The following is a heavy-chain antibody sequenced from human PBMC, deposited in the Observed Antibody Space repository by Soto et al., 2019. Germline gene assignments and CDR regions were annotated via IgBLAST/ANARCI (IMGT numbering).Heavy chain of an antibody. CDR2: IFYLGSS. J-gene: IGHJ5*02. CDR1: GDSVISSDFY. CDR3: ARHSLALRKNNWFDP. Sequence: PSETLYLGGTVSGDSVISSDFYWGWFLQPPGKGLEWIGSIFYLGSSYYNPSLKSRVTMSVDTSKNQFSLRLRSVTAADTALYFCARHSLALRKNNWFDPWGQGIMVTVSS. V-gene: IGHV4-39*01. D-gene: IGHD3-3*02.